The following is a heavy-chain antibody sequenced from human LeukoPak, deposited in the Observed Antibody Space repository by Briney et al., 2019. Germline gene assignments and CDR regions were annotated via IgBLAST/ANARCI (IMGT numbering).Heavy chain of an antibody. CDR2: IYPSDSDT. J-gene: IGHJ6*02. CDR1: GYSFTSYW. CDR3: ARRYDSSGLGFYGMDV. Sequence: GESLKISCKGSGYSFTSYWIAWVHQMPGKGLEWMGIIYPSDSDTSYSPSFQGQVTISADKSISTAYLQWSSLKASDTAMYYCARRYDSSGLGFYGMDVWGQGTTVTVSS. D-gene: IGHD3-22*01. V-gene: IGHV5-51*07.